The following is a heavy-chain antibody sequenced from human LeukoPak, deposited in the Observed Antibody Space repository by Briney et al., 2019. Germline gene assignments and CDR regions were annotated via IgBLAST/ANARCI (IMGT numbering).Heavy chain of an antibody. CDR2: IWDDGSNK. CDR3: ARDGRGDILTGYFD. D-gene: IGHD3-9*01. V-gene: IGHV3-33*01. Sequence: PGGSLRLSCAASGFTFSSYGMHWVRQAPGKGLEWVAVIWDDGSNKYYADYVKGRFTISRDNSKNTLYLQMNSLRAEDTAVYYCARDGRGDILTGYFDWGQGTLVTVSS. J-gene: IGHJ4*02. CDR1: GFTFSSYG.